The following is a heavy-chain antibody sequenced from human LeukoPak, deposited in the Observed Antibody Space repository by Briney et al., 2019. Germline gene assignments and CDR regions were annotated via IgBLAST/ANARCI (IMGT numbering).Heavy chain of an antibody. V-gene: IGHV4-30-4*01. D-gene: IGHD2-15*01. CDR3: ARDERPYCSGGSCYSNWFDP. J-gene: IGHJ5*02. Sequence: KPSETLSLTCTVSGGSISSGDYYWSWIRQPPGKGLEWIGYIYYSGSTYYNPSLKSRVTISVDTSKNQFSLKLSSVTAADTAVYYCARDERPYCSGGSCYSNWFDPWGQGTLVTVSS. CDR2: IYYSGST. CDR1: GGSISSGDYY.